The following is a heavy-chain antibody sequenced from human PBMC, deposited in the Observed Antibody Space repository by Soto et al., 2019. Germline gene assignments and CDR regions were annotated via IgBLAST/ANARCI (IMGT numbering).Heavy chain of an antibody. CDR3: ARQTAAAGRLPYYFDY. Sequence: GESLKISCKGSGYSFTSYWIGWVRQMPGKGLEWMGIIYPGDSDTRYSPSFQGQVTISADKSISTAYLQWSSLKASDTAMYYCARQTAAAGRLPYYFDYWGQGTLVTVSS. D-gene: IGHD6-13*01. V-gene: IGHV5-51*01. CDR2: IYPGDSDT. J-gene: IGHJ4*02. CDR1: GYSFTSYW.